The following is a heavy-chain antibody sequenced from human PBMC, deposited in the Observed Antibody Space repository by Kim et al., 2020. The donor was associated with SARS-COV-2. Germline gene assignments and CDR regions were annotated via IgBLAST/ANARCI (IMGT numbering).Heavy chain of an antibody. V-gene: IGHV1-46*01. J-gene: IGHJ6*02. Sequence: ASVKVSCKASGYTFTSYYMHWVRQAPGQGLEWMGIINPSGGSTSYAQKFQGRVTMTRDTSTSTVYMELSSLRSEDTAVYYCARDSWLNCSSTSCYPYYYYYGMDVWGQGTTVTVSS. CDR3: ARDSWLNCSSTSCYPYYYYYGMDV. CDR2: INPSGGST. CDR1: GYTFTSYY. D-gene: IGHD2-2*01.